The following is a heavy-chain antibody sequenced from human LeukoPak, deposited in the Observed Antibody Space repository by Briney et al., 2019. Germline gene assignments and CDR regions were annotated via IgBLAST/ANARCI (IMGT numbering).Heavy chain of an antibody. D-gene: IGHD4-17*01. CDR2: ISSSGSYI. V-gene: IGHV3-21*06. CDR3: AKDRHGHYALDY. J-gene: IGHJ4*02. Sequence: GGSLRLSCAASRFTFSSYSMNWVRQAPGKGLEWVSSISSSGSYIYYADSVKGRFTISRDNSKNTLYLQMNSLRLEDTAVYYCAKDRHGHYALDYCGQGTLVTVSS. CDR1: RFTFSSYS.